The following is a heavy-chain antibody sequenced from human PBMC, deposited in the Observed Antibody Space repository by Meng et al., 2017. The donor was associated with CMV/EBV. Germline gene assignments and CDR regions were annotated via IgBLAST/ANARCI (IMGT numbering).Heavy chain of an antibody. J-gene: IGHJ4*02. Sequence: QGKLVQSGAVVKKPGSSVKVSVKASGGTFSSYAISWVGQAPGQGLEWMGGIIPIFGTANYAQKFQGRVTITADESTSTAYMELSSLRSEDTAVYYCARERGSGSYPFDYWGQGTLVTVSS. V-gene: IGHV1-69*12. CDR2: IIPIFGTA. CDR3: ARERGSGSYPFDY. CDR1: GGTFSSYA. D-gene: IGHD1-26*01.